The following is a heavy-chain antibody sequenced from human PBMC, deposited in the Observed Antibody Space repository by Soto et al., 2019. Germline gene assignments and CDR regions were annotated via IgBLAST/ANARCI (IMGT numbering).Heavy chain of an antibody. V-gene: IGHV3-23*01. CDR1: GFTFSTYT. CDR2: VGQDGTP. Sequence: EVQLLESGGGLVQPGGSLRLSCAASGFTFSTYTMAWVRQAPGRGPEWVSGVGQDGTPYYADSVKGRFTVSRDNSRTSVYLEMMGVSGEDTAVYYCAKDMRPDGVWDFGHWGQGTLVTVSS. J-gene: IGHJ4*02. CDR3: AKDMRPDGVWDFGH. D-gene: IGHD4-17*01.